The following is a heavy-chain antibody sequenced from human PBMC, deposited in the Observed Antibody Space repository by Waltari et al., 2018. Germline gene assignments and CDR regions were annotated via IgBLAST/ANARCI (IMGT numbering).Heavy chain of an antibody. Sequence: EVQLVKSGGGLMKPGGSLRLSCAASGFTFTSAWMSWVRQAPGKGLEWVGHIRSKTDGGTTDYAAPVTGRFTISRDDSHNTLYLRMTSLKSEDSAVYYCATVIHDFTNYPPSVYMAVWGKGTTVTVSS. V-gene: IGHV3-15*01. J-gene: IGHJ6*03. D-gene: IGHD4-4*01. CDR3: ATVIHDFTNYPPSVYMAV. CDR2: IRSKTDGGTT. CDR1: GFTFTSAW.